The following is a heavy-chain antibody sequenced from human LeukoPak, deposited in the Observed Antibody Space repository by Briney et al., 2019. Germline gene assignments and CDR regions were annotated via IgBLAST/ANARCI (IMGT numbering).Heavy chain of an antibody. CDR1: GXTFSNYA. D-gene: IGHD3-22*01. Sequence: GGSLRLSCAASGXTFSNYAMSWVRQAPGKGLEWVSGISGGGGTTYYADSVKGRFTISRDNSKNTLYLQMHSLRAEDTAVYYCAKDRVYYFDSSGYSCDYWGQGSLVTVSS. V-gene: IGHV3-23*01. CDR2: ISGGGGTT. J-gene: IGHJ4*02. CDR3: AKDRVYYFDSSGYSCDY.